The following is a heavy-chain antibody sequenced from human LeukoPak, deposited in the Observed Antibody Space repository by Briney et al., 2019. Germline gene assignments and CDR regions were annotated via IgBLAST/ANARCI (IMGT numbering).Heavy chain of an antibody. J-gene: IGHJ6*03. Sequence: GGSLRLSCAASGFTFSSYAMSWVRQAPGKGLEWVSAISGSGGSTYYADSVKGRFTISRDNSKNTLYLEMNSLRAEDTAVYYCAMGGDGAAAGNYYYYYYMDVWGKGTTVTVSS. CDR1: GFTFSSYA. V-gene: IGHV3-23*01. CDR2: ISGSGGST. CDR3: AMGGDGAAAGNYYYYYYMDV. D-gene: IGHD6-13*01.